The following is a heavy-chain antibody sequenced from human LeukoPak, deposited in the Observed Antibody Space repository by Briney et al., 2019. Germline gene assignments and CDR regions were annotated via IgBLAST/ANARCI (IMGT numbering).Heavy chain of an antibody. V-gene: IGHV4-39*01. CDR1: GGSISSSSYY. J-gene: IGHJ4*02. Sequence: PSETLSLTCTVSGGSISSSSYYWGWTRQPPGKGLEWIGSIYYSGSTYYNPSLKSRVTISVDTSKNQFSLKLSSVTAADTAVYYCARQVIVVAHWPYWGQGTLVTVSS. D-gene: IGHD3-22*01. CDR2: IYYSGST. CDR3: ARQVIVVAHWPY.